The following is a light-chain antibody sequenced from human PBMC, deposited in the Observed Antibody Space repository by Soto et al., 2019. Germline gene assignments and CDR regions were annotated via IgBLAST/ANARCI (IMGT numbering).Light chain of an antibody. CDR1: QSVSSN. Sequence: EVVMSQSPSPLSVSPVERAPLYCRASQSVSSNLAWYQQKPGQAPRLLIYGASTRATGIPARFSGSGSGTEFTLTISSLQSEDFAVYYCQQYDNWPPAWTVGQGTKVEIK. CDR2: GAS. V-gene: IGKV3-15*01. J-gene: IGKJ1*01. CDR3: QQYDNWPPAWT.